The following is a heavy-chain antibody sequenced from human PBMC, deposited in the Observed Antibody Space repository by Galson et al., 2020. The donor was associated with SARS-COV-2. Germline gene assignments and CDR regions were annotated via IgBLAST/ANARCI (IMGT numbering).Heavy chain of an antibody. V-gene: IGHV1-8*01. D-gene: IGHD3-10*01. J-gene: IGHJ6*03. CDR3: ARGALDYLSLNYMDV. CDR1: GYTFISYD. CDR2: MNPQSGNT. Sequence: ASVKVSCKTSGYTFISYDVNWVRQASGQGLEWMGWMNPQSGNTGYAQKFQGRVTMTRNTSISTAYMELSSPTSEDTAMYYCARGALDYLSLNYMDVWGEGTTVTVSS.